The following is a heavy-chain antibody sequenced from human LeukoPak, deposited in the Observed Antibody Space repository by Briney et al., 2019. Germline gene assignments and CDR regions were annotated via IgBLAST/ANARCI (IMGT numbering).Heavy chain of an antibody. CDR1: RGTFSSYA. D-gene: IGHD5-18*01. J-gene: IGHJ4*02. Sequence: SVKVSCKASRGTFSSYAISWVRQAPGQGLEWMGRIIPILGIANYAQKFQGRVTITSDKSMSTAYMELNSLRSEDKAVYYCARVDTAMVIDYWGQGTLVTVSS. V-gene: IGHV1-69*04. CDR3: ARVDTAMVIDY. CDR2: IIPILGIA.